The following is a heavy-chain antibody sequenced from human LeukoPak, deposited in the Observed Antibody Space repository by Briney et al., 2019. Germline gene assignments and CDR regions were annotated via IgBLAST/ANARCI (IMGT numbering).Heavy chain of an antibody. J-gene: IGHJ4*02. V-gene: IGHV1-2*06. Sequence: GASVKVSCKASGYTFTSYYMHWVRQAPGQGREWRGRINPNSGGTNYAQKFQGRGTMTRDTSISTAYMELSRLRSDDTAVYYCARALMSRDGYNWDYWGQGTLVTVSS. D-gene: IGHD5-24*01. CDR3: ARALMSRDGYNWDY. CDR2: INPNSGGT. CDR1: GYTFTSYY.